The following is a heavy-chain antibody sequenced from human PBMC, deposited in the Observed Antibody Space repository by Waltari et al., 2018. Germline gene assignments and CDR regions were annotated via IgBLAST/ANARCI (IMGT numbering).Heavy chain of an antibody. D-gene: IGHD3-3*01. J-gene: IGHJ4*02. Sequence: QVQLVQSGAEVKKPGSSVKVSCKASGGNFSSYAISWVRQAPGQGLEWMGGILPMYATANYAPKFQGRGTITTDASTRTAYMALSSLRSEDTAVYYCARSGREGSDYWGQGTLVTVSS. CDR3: ARSGREGSDY. CDR1: GGNFSSYA. V-gene: IGHV1-69*05. CDR2: ILPMYATA.